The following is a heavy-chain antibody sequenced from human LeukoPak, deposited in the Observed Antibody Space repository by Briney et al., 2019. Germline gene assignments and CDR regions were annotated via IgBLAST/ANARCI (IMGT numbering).Heavy chain of an antibody. CDR3: ARQVYSGSYYKGPLDHTRPN. V-gene: IGHV4-39*01. Sequence: PSETLSLTCTVSGGSISSSSYYWGWIRQPPGKGLEWIGSIYYSGSTYYNPSLKSRVTISVDTSKNQFSLKLSSVTAADTAVYYCARQVYSGSYYKGPLDHTRPNWGQGTLVTVSS. D-gene: IGHD1-26*01. CDR2: IYYSGST. J-gene: IGHJ4*02. CDR1: GGSISSSSYY.